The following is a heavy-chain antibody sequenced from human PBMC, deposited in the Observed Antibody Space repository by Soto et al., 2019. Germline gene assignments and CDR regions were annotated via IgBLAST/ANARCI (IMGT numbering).Heavy chain of an antibody. V-gene: IGHV3-23*01. CDR2: ISGGGGNT. CDR1: GLTFSSYA. CDR3: AKDRGAGGRFSGIAVAGIPS. J-gene: IGHJ5*02. D-gene: IGHD6-19*01. Sequence: EVQLLESGGGLVQPGGSLRLSCAASGLTFSSYAMSWVRQTPGKGLVWVSGISGGGGNTYYADSVTGRFTISRDNSRNTLYLQMNSRRTADTAIYYCAKDRGAGGRFSGIAVAGIPSWGQGTLVTVSS.